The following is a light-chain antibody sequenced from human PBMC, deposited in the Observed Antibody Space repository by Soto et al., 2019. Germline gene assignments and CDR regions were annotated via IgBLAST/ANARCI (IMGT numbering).Light chain of an antibody. V-gene: IGKV1-5*01. J-gene: IGKJ4*01. CDR3: QQYKSYSLT. Sequence: EIQMTQSPSTLSASVGDRVTITCRSSQSISSLLAWYQQKPGKAPKLLIYDASSLESGVPSRFSGSGFGTEFTLTISSLQTDDFATYYCQQYKSYSLTFGGGTRWIS. CDR1: QSISSL. CDR2: DAS.